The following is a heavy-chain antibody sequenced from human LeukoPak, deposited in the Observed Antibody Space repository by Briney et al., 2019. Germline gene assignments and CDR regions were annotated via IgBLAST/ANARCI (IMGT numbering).Heavy chain of an antibody. CDR3: ARGGSSWANDAFDI. CDR2: MNPNSGNT. CDR1: GYTFTSYD. J-gene: IGHJ3*02. D-gene: IGHD6-13*01. V-gene: IGHV1-8*03. Sequence: VASVKVSCKASGYTFTSYDINWVRQSTGQGLEWMGWMNPNSGNTGYAQKFQGRVTITRNTSISTAYMELSSLRSEDTAVYYCARGGSSWANDAFDIWGQGTMVTVSS.